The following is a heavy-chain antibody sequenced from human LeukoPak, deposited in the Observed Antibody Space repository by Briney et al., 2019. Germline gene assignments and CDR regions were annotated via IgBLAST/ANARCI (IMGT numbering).Heavy chain of an antibody. Sequence: GGSLRLSCAASGFTVSSNYMSWVRQAPGKGLEWVSVIYSGGNTYYADSVEGRFTISRDNSKNTLYLQMNCLRAEDTAVYYCARGIGSQLRSGWFDPWGQGTLVTVSS. CDR3: ARGIGSQLRSGWFDP. D-gene: IGHD3-3*01. J-gene: IGHJ5*02. CDR1: GFTVSSNY. CDR2: IYSGGNT. V-gene: IGHV3-66*01.